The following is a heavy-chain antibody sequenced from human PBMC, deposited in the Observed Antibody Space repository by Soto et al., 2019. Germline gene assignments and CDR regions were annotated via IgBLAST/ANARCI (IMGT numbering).Heavy chain of an antibody. CDR3: AAVGYYDSSGYYYGRAFDI. J-gene: IGHJ3*02. CDR1: GFTFTSSA. D-gene: IGHD3-22*01. V-gene: IGHV1-58*01. CDR2: IVVGSGNT. Sequence: GASVKVSCKASGFTFTSSAVQWVRHARGQRXEWIGWIVVGSGNTNYAQKFQERVTITRDMSTSTAYMELSSLRSEDTAVYYCAAVGYYDSSGYYYGRAFDIWGQGIMVTVSS.